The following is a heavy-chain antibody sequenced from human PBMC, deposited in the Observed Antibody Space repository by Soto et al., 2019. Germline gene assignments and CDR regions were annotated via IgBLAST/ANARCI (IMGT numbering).Heavy chain of an antibody. J-gene: IGHJ4*02. CDR3: ALRSMAVVPEY. Sequence: QVQPQESGPGLVKPSETLSLTCAVSGDSISSYYCMWIRQPLGRGLESIGYLYYGRSANYNPSLKSRVTLSVDTSTNQCSLTLSSMTAADTAVYYCALRSMAVVPEYWGQGTLVTVSS. CDR2: LYYGRSA. CDR1: GDSISSYY. V-gene: IGHV4-59*01. D-gene: IGHD3-22*01.